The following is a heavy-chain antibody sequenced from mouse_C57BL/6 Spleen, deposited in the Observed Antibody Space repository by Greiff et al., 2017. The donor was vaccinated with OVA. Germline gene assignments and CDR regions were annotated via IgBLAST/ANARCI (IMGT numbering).Heavy chain of an antibody. V-gene: IGHV1-47*01. D-gene: IGHD1-1*01. CDR3: ARGSLITTVVGGPFFDY. Sequence: QVQLKESGAELVKPGASVKMSCKASGYTFTTYPIEWMKQNHGKSLEWIGNFHPYNDDTKYNEKFKGKATLTVDKSSSTVYLELSRLTSDDSAVYYCARGSLITTVVGGPFFDYWGQGTTLTVSS. CDR2: FHPYNDDT. J-gene: IGHJ2*01. CDR1: GYTFTTYP.